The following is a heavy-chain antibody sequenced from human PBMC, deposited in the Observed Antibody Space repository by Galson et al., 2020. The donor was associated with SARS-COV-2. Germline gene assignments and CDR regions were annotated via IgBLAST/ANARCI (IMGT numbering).Heavy chain of an antibody. CDR1: GFSFANYE. V-gene: IGHV3-48*03. J-gene: IGHJ3*01. D-gene: IGHD6-13*01. CDR2: ISDSGTNI. CDR3: ASPYLTAANFFGAFDL. Sequence: GGSLRLSCAASGFSFANYEGNWVSQAPGKGLEWISYISDSGTNIYHADSVKGRSTTSTDNAKNSVYLQMTSLRAECTAVYYCASPYLTAANFFGAFDLWGRGTLVTVSS.